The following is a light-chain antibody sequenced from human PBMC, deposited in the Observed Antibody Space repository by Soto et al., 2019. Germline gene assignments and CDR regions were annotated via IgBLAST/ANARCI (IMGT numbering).Light chain of an antibody. J-gene: IGKJ2*02. CDR2: DAS. Sequence: DIQMTQSPSTLSASVGDRVTITCRASQSISSWLAWHQQKPGKAPKLLLYDASSLESGVPSRFGGSGSGTEFTLTIRSLQPDDFSTYYCQQYNSYPWTFGQGTKLEI. CDR1: QSISSW. V-gene: IGKV1-5*01. CDR3: QQYNSYPWT.